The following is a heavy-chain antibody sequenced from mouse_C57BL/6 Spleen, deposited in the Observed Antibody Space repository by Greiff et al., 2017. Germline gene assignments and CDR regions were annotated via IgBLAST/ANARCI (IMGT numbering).Heavy chain of an antibody. J-gene: IGHJ2*01. D-gene: IGHD2-2*01. CDR1: GYTFTSYT. V-gene: IGHV1-4*01. Sequence: VQLQQSGAELARPGASVKMSCKASGYTFTSYTMHWVKQRPGQGLEWIGYINPSSGYTKYNQKFKDKATLTADKSSSTAYMQLSSLTSEDSAVYYCAKGLYYGYSFDYWGKGTTLTVAS. CDR2: INPSSGYT. CDR3: AKGLYYGYSFDY.